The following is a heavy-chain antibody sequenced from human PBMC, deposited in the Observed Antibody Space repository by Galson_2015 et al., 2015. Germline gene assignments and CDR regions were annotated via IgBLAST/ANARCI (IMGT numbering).Heavy chain of an antibody. V-gene: IGHV3-30*18. CDR3: AKDIESPLWFGELLLYGMDV. D-gene: IGHD3-10*01. J-gene: IGHJ6*02. CDR1: GFTFSSYG. CDR2: ISYDGSNK. Sequence: LRLSCAASGFTFSSYGMHWVRQAPGKGLEWVAVISYDGSNKYYADSVKGRFTISRDNSKNTLYLHMNSLRAEDTAVYYCAKDIESPLWFGELLLYGMDVWGQGTTVTVSS.